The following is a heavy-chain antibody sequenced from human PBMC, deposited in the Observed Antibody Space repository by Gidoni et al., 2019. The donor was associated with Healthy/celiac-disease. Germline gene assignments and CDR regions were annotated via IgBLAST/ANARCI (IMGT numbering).Heavy chain of an antibody. CDR1: GFTFSSYG. D-gene: IGHD3-10*01. CDR2: ISYDGSNK. J-gene: IGHJ4*02. Sequence: QVQTVESGGGVVQPGRSLRLYCAASGFTFSSYGMHWVRQAPGKGLEWVAVISYDGSNKYYADSVKVRFTISRDNSKNTLYLQMNSLRAEDTAVYYCAKLAGSSSYWGQGTLVTVSS. CDR3: AKLAGSSSY. V-gene: IGHV3-30*18.